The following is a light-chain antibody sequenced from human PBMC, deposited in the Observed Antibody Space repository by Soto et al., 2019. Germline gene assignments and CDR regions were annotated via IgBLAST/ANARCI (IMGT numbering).Light chain of an antibody. Sequence: IVLTQSPGTLSLSPGERGALSCRASQSVSSNYVAWYQQKPGQAPRLLISGASNRATGTPDRFRGSGSGTDFTLTISRLEPEDFAVYYCQQYGSSPPITFGQGTRLEIK. V-gene: IGKV3-20*01. J-gene: IGKJ5*01. CDR3: QQYGSSPPIT. CDR1: QSVSSNY. CDR2: GAS.